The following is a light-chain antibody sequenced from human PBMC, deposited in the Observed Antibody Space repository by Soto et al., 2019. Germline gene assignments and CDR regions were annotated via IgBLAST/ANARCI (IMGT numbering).Light chain of an antibody. CDR1: QSVGGSY. J-gene: IGKJ2*01. Sequence: EIVLTQSPGTLSLSPGERATLSCRASQSVGGSYLAWYQQRPGQAPGPLIYDASTRATGIPDRFSGSGSGTDFTLTISRLEPEDFAVYHCQQYGSSYTFGQGTRLEIK. CDR2: DAS. V-gene: IGKV3-20*01. CDR3: QQYGSSYT.